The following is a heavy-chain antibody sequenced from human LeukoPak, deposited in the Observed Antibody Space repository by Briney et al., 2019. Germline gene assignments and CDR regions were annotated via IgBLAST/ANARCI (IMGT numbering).Heavy chain of an antibody. CDR2: IKSKKDGGTT. Sequence: PGGSLRLSCAASGFTFSGAWMSWVRQAPGKGLECVALIKSKKDGGTTDYAAPVKGRFTISRDDSKNTLYLQMDSLKIEDTAVYFCITDLPNDNYSFDYWGQGTLVTVSS. CDR1: GFTFSGAW. CDR3: ITDLPNDNYSFDY. D-gene: IGHD1-1*01. J-gene: IGHJ4*02. V-gene: IGHV3-15*01.